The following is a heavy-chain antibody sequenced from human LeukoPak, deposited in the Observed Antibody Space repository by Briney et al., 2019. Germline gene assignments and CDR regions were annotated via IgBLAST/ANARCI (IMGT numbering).Heavy chain of an antibody. Sequence: SETLSLTCTVSGGSVSSTTYFWSWIRQPPGKGLEWIASINYSGGTYYNPSLKSRVTISVDTSENQFSLKLSSVTAADTAVYYCARYVVYGSGKYYFDYWGQGTLVTVSS. V-gene: IGHV4-39*01. CDR1: GGSVSSTTYF. CDR2: INYSGGT. J-gene: IGHJ4*02. CDR3: ARYVVYGSGKYYFDY. D-gene: IGHD3-10*01.